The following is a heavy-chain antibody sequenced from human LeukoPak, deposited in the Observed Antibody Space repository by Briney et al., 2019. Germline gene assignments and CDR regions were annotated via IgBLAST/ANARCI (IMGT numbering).Heavy chain of an antibody. Sequence: GGSLRLSCAGSGLTFSSHGMSWVRQAPGKGLEWVSLISGSGGGTYYADSVKGRFTISRDNSKNTLYLQMDSLRADDTAVYYCAREPRDSNSWVDCWGQGTLVTVSS. CDR1: GLTFSSHG. V-gene: IGHV3-23*01. CDR2: ISGSGGGT. D-gene: IGHD6-13*01. J-gene: IGHJ4*02. CDR3: AREPRDSNSWVDC.